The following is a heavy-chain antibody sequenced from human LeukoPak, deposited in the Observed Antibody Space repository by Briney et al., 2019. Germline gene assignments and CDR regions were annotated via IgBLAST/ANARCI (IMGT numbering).Heavy chain of an antibody. CDR2: ISGSGGGT. J-gene: IGHJ4*02. D-gene: IGHD6-19*01. Sequence: PGGSLRLSCAASGFTFSSYGMSWVRQAPGKGLEWVSGISGSGGGTYYADSVKGRFTTSRDNSKNTLYLQMNSLRAEDTAVYYCAKDHLPGIVVADRDYWGQGTLVTVSS. V-gene: IGHV3-23*01. CDR1: GFTFSSYG. CDR3: AKDHLPGIVVADRDY.